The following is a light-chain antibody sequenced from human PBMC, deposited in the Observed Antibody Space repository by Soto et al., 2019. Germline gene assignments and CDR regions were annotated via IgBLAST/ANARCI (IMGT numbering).Light chain of an antibody. CDR2: TNN. J-gene: IGLJ1*01. CDR3: AAWDESLNGRV. Sequence: QSVLTQPPSASETPGQRVSISCSGSSSNIGINTVSWYQQLPGKAPKLLIYTNNQRPSGVPDRFSASKSGTSASLAISGLQSDDEADYYCAAWDESLNGRVFGTGTKV. V-gene: IGLV1-44*01. CDR1: SSNIGINT.